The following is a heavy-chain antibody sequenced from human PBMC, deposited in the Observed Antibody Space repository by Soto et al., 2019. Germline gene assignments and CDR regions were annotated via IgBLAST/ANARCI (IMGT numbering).Heavy chain of an antibody. V-gene: IGHV4-30-2*05. J-gene: IGHJ4*02. Sequence: PSETLSLTCAVSGGSISSGGYSLSWIRQPPGKGLEWIGYIYHSGSTYYNPSLKSRVVISGDTSKNQFSLNLSSTTATDTAVYYCARGSPFPSTGEFDYWGQGTLVTVSS. D-gene: IGHD1-1*01. CDR3: ARGSPFPSTGEFDY. CDR1: GGSISSGGYS. CDR2: IYHSGST.